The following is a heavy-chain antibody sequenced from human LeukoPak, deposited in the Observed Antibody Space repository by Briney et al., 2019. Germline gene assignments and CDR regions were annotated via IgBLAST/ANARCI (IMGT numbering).Heavy chain of an antibody. Sequence: GESLKISCKGSGYSFTSYWIGWVRQMPGKGLEWMGIIYPGDSDTTYSPSFQGQVTISADKSISTAYLQWSSLKASDTAMHYCARVAMVRGAWDWFDPWGQGTLVTVSS. CDR3: ARVAMVRGAWDWFDP. CDR2: IYPGDSDT. J-gene: IGHJ5*02. V-gene: IGHV5-51*01. D-gene: IGHD3-10*01. CDR1: GYSFTSYW.